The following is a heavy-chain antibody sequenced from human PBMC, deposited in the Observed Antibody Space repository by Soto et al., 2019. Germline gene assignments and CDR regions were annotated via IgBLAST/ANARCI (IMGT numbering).Heavy chain of an antibody. D-gene: IGHD3-22*01. CDR1: GYTFTAYG. V-gene: IGHV1-18*01. CDR3: ARELSTDSSAYCSFAY. Sequence: QIQLVQSGPEVKMPGASVKVSCKTSGYTFTAYGLAWLRQAPGQRPEWMGWVSTNNADTNYAQKFQGRVSMTSDRSTTTTYMELRSLRSDDTAIYYCARELSTDSSAYCSFAYWGQGTLVTVSS. J-gene: IGHJ4*02. CDR2: VSTNNADT.